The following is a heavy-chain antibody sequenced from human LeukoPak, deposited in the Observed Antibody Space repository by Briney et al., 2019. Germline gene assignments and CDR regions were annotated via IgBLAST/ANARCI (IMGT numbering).Heavy chain of an antibody. CDR2: IIPIFGTA. Sequence: SVKVSCKASGDTFISYAISWVRQAPGQGLEWMGGIIPIFGTANYAQKFQGRVTITADESTSTAYMELSSLRSEDTAVYYCAREDTGTSSSVYYYGMDVWGQGTTVTVSS. V-gene: IGHV1-69*13. D-gene: IGHD4-11*01. CDR3: AREDTGTSSSVYYYGMDV. CDR1: GDTFISYA. J-gene: IGHJ6*02.